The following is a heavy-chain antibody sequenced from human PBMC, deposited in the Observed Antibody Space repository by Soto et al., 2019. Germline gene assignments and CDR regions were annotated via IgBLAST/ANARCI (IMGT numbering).Heavy chain of an antibody. Sequence: GGSLRLSCVVSGFIFSNSEMNWVRQAPGKGLEWVSYISSSGYTIHYADSVKGRFTISRDNAKNSLFLQMNSLRVDDTAIYYCARDSYYDTTGYYPRHNWFGHWGQGTLVTVST. V-gene: IGHV3-48*03. CDR1: GFIFSNSE. J-gene: IGHJ5*02. D-gene: IGHD3-22*01. CDR2: ISSSGYTI. CDR3: ARDSYYDTTGYYPRHNWFGH.